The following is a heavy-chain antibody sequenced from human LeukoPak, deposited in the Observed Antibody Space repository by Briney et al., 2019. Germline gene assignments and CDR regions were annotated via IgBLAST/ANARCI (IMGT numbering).Heavy chain of an antibody. CDR1: GGSISSGSYY. J-gene: IGHJ4*02. Sequence: KPSQTLSLTCTVSGGSISSGSYYWSWIRQPAGKGLEWHGRIYTSGSTNYNPSLKSRVTISVDTSKNQFSLKLSSVTAADTAVYYCARVDLRYCSGGSCPFDYWGQGTLVTVSS. D-gene: IGHD2-15*01. CDR3: ARVDLRYCSGGSCPFDY. V-gene: IGHV4-61*02. CDR2: IYTSGST.